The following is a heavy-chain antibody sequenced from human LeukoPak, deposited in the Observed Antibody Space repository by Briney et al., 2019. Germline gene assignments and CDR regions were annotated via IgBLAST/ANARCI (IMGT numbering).Heavy chain of an antibody. Sequence: GGSLRLSCAASGFTFSDYYMSWIRQAPGKGLEWVSYISSSGSTRYYADSVKGRFTISRDNAKNSLYLQMNSLRAEDTAVYYCAREGIADYGDYREGPYFDYWGQGTLVTVSS. CDR2: ISSSGSTR. V-gene: IGHV3-11*01. D-gene: IGHD4-17*01. J-gene: IGHJ4*02. CDR3: AREGIADYGDYREGPYFDY. CDR1: GFTFSDYY.